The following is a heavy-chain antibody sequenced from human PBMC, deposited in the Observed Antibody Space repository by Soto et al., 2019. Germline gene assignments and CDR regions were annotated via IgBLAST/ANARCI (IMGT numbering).Heavy chain of an antibody. Sequence: QVQLVESGGGVVQPGRSLRLSCAASGFTFSSYGMHWVRQAPGKGLEWVAVISYDGSNKYYADSVKGRFTISRDNSKNTLYLQMNSLRAEDTAVYYCAKDVRYSTRKYFQHWGQGTLVTVSS. J-gene: IGHJ1*01. CDR3: AKDVRYSTRKYFQH. CDR1: GFTFSSYG. V-gene: IGHV3-30*18. D-gene: IGHD2-21*01. CDR2: ISYDGSNK.